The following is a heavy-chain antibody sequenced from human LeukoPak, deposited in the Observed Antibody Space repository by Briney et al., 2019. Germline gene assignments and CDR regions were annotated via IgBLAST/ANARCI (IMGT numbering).Heavy chain of an antibody. J-gene: IGHJ4*02. V-gene: IGHV5-51*01. Sequence: KPGESLKISCRGSGYSFTTYWIGWVRQMPGKGLEWMGIIYPGDSDTRYTPSFQGQVTMSADKSINTAYLQWSSLKASDTAIYYCARRQGCSSTSCPPDYWGQGTLVTVPP. D-gene: IGHD2-2*01. CDR1: GYSFTTYW. CDR3: ARRQGCSSTSCPPDY. CDR2: IYPGDSDT.